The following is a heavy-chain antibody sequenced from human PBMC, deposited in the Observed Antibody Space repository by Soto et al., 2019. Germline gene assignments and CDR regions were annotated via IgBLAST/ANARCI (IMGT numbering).Heavy chain of an antibody. Sequence: QVQLVQSGAEVQKPGSSVKVSCKASGGTFSRYSVNWVRQAPGQGLEWMGRLIPMLGIANYAQKFQGRASISVEGSTNTAYMYLSSLRSEGTAVYYCTRDLGEKGEHPPRWFDSWGQGTLVTVSS. CDR1: GGTFSRYS. V-gene: IGHV1-69*08. CDR2: LIPMLGIA. J-gene: IGHJ5*01. CDR3: TRDLGEKGEHPPRWFDS. D-gene: IGHD3-16*01.